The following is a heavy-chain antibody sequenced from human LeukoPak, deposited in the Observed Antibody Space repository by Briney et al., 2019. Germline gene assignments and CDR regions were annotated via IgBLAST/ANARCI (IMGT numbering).Heavy chain of an antibody. D-gene: IGHD2-21*01. Sequence: SETLSLTCTVSGGSISSYYWSWIRQSPGKGLGWIGFIYYSGNTNSNPSLKSRVTMSVDTSKNQFSLRLTSVTAADTAVYYCASGLRRDWFDPWGQGTLVTVSS. J-gene: IGHJ5*02. CDR1: GGSISSYY. CDR2: IYYSGNT. V-gene: IGHV4-59*01. CDR3: ASGLRRDWFDP.